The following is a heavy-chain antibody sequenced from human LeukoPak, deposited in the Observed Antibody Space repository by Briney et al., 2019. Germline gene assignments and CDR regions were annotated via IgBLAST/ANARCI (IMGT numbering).Heavy chain of an antibody. CDR1: GGSVNSYY. J-gene: IGHJ5*02. V-gene: IGHV4-4*07. D-gene: IGHD2-2*01. CDR3: VRDGRGYCSSSSVCYSWFDP. Sequence: TSETLSLTCTVSGGSVNSYYWSWIRQPAGKGLEWIGRIYTSGTTNYNPSLKSRVSMSVDTSKNQFSLKLSSLTAADTAVYYCVRDGRGYCSSSSVCYSWFDPRGQGTLVAVSS. CDR2: IYTSGTT.